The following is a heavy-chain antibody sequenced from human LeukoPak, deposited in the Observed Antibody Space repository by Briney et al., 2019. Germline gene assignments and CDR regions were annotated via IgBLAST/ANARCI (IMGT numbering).Heavy chain of an antibody. Sequence: PGGSLRLSCAPSGFTFSIYSINWVRQDPGKGMEWVSSISIVISYIYYADSVKGRFSISRDNAKNSLYLQMNSLRAADTAAYYCARRGGDYPRYYYYYGMDVWSQGTTVTVSS. V-gene: IGHV3-21*01. CDR1: GFTFSIYS. CDR2: ISIVISYI. CDR3: ARRGGDYPRYYYYYGMDV. J-gene: IGHJ6*02. D-gene: IGHD4-17*01.